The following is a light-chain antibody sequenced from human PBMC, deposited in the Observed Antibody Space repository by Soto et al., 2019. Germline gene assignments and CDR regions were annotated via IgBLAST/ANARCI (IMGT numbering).Light chain of an antibody. V-gene: IGLV2-11*01. CDR3: CSYAGNSYV. Sequence: QSALTQPRSVSGASGQSVTISCTGTSIDVGGYKYVSWYQHHPDKAPKVIIYDVTKRPSGVPDRFSGSKSGNTASLTISGLQAEDEADYYCCSYAGNSYVFGTGTKVTV. CDR1: SIDVGGYKY. CDR2: DVT. J-gene: IGLJ1*01.